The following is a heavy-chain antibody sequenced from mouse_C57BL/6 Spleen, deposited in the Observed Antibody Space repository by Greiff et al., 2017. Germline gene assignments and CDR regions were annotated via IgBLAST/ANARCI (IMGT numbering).Heavy chain of an antibody. V-gene: IGHV1-62-2*01. J-gene: IGHJ1*03. Sequence: VQLQQSGAELVKPGASVKLSCKASGYTFTEYTIHWVKQRSGQGLEWIGWFYSGSGSIKYNEKFKDKATLTADKSSSTVYVGLSRLTSEDSAVYFCARREDRGSNWYFDVWGTGTTVTVSS. D-gene: IGHD1-1*01. CDR2: FYSGSGSI. CDR1: GYTFTEYT. CDR3: ARREDRGSNWYFDV.